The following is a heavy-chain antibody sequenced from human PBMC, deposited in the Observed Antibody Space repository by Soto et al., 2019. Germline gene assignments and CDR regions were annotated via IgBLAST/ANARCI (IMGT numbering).Heavy chain of an antibody. J-gene: IGHJ4*02. CDR2: IYHSGGT. CDR1: GGSISSGGYS. D-gene: IGHD6-13*01. Sequence: QLQLQESGSGLVKPSQTLSLTCAVSGGSISSGGYSWSWIRQPPGKGLEWIGYIYHSGGTYYNPSLKSRVTISVDRSKNHFSLKLSSVTAADTAVYYCASSHAGAHITAAVHWGQGTLVTVSS. CDR3: ASSHAGAHITAAVH. V-gene: IGHV4-30-2*01.